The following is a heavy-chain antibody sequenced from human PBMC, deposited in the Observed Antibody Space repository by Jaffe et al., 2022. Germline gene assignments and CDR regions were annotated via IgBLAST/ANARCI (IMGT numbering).Heavy chain of an antibody. Sequence: EVQLVESGGGLVQPGRSLRLSCAASGFTFDDYAMHWVRQAPGKGLEWVSGISWNSGSIGYADSVKGRFTISRDNAKNSLYLQMNSLRAEDTALYYCAKDIGYSGYAPNFDYWGQGTLVTVSS. D-gene: IGHD5-12*01. CDR2: ISWNSGSI. V-gene: IGHV3-9*01. CDR1: GFTFDDYA. J-gene: IGHJ4*02. CDR3: AKDIGYSGYAPNFDY.